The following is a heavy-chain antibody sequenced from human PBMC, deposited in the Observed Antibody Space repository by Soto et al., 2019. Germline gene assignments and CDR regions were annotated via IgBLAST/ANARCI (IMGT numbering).Heavy chain of an antibody. CDR2: IKQDGSEI. Sequence: ESGGGLVQPGGSLRISCAVSGFSITTYWMSWVRQAPGKGLQWVASIKQDGSEIYYLDSVRGRFTISRDSAENSLHLLMNSLSAEDTGVYFCARDVGFDYVNWGQGTLVTVSS. CDR3: ARDVGFDYVN. D-gene: IGHD3-16*01. J-gene: IGHJ4*02. CDR1: GFSITTYW. V-gene: IGHV3-7*01.